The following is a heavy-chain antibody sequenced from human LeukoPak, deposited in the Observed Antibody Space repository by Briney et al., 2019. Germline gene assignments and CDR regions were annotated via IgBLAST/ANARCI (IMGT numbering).Heavy chain of an antibody. J-gene: IGHJ4*02. CDR3: ARGATYGSGKFLDY. V-gene: IGHV3-53*01. CDR2: IYTGGSI. Sequence: GGSLRLSCAASGFSVSSNYMSWVRQAPEKGLEWVSVIYTGGSIYYADSVKGRFTISRDNSKSTLYLQMNSLRAEDTAVYHCARGATYGSGKFLDYWGQGTLLTVSS. D-gene: IGHD3-10*01. CDR1: GFSVSSNY.